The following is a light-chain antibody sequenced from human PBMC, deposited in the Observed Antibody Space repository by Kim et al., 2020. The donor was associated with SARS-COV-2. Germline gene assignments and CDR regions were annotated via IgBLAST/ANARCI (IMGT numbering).Light chain of an antibody. J-gene: IGKJ4*01. CDR1: HSLYDN. CDR2: AAS. Sequence: VYPRAKATLSCRASHSLYDNLAWYQQEPGQAPRLLIYAASTRATGVPARFSGSGSETEFSITISSLQSEDFTVYFCQQYQMWPLTFGGGTMVEIK. V-gene: IGKV3-15*01. CDR3: QQYQMWPLT.